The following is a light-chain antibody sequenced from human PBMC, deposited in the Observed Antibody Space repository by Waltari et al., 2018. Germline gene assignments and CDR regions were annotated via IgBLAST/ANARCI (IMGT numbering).Light chain of an antibody. CDR2: KGN. J-gene: IGLJ3*02. V-gene: IGLV8-61*01. CDR1: SGSVTTTSY. CDR3: FFYMGSGIWV. Sequence: QTVVTQEPSLSVYPGGTVTLTCALSSGSVTTTSYATWYPQTPGQPPRTLVYKGNVRSFVVPDGFSGYCVWNSAALTITGAQADDESHYFCFFYMGSGIWVSGGGTKLTVL.